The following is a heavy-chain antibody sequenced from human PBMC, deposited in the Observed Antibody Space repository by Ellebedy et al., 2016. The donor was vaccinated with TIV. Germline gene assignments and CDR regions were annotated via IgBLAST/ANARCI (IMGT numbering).Heavy chain of an antibody. V-gene: IGHV1-2*02. CDR3: ARAESEVDVYY. Sequence: AASVKVSCKASGYTFTGYYMHWVRQAPGQGLEWMGWINPNNGGTKYVEKFQGRVTMTRDTSISTAYMELSRLRSDETAVYYCARAESEVDVYYWGQGTLVTVSS. CDR1: GYTFTGYY. J-gene: IGHJ4*02. D-gene: IGHD2-15*01. CDR2: INPNNGGT.